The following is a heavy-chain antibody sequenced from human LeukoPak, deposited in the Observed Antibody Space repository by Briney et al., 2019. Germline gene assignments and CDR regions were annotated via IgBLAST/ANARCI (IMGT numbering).Heavy chain of an antibody. CDR3: ARVAGKMSGYNSDY. Sequence: ASVKVSCKASGYTFTGYYMHWVRQAPGQGLEWMGWINPNSGGTNYAQKFQGGVTMTRDTSISTAYMELSRLRSDDTAVYYCARVAGKMSGYNSDYWGQGTLVTVSS. V-gene: IGHV1-2*02. J-gene: IGHJ4*02. D-gene: IGHD5-24*01. CDR1: GYTFTGYY. CDR2: INPNSGGT.